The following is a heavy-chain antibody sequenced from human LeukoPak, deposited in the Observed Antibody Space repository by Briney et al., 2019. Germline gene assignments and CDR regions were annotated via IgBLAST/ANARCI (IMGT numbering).Heavy chain of an antibody. D-gene: IGHD2-15*01. V-gene: IGHV1-69*06. Sequence: SVKVSCKASGGTFSSYAISWVRQAPGQGLEWMGGIIPIFGTANYAQKFQGRVTITADKSTSTAYMELSTLRSEDAAVYYCARDGGLYCSDGNCYGGLDYYYYMDVWGKGTTVTVSS. CDR1: GGTFSSYA. J-gene: IGHJ6*03. CDR3: ARDGGLYCSDGNCYGGLDYYYYMDV. CDR2: IIPIFGTA.